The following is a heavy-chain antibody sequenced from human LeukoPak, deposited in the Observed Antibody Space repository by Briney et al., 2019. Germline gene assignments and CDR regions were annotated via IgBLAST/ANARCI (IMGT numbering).Heavy chain of an antibody. V-gene: IGHV3-33*01. Sequence: GGSLRLSCAASGFTFSSYGMHWVRQAPGKGLEWVAVIWYDGSNKYCGDSVKGRFTISRDNSKNTLYLQMNSLRAEDTAVYYCARARRYSSSTYYYYYMDVWGKGTTVTVSS. CDR2: IWYDGSNK. J-gene: IGHJ6*03. CDR1: GFTFSSYG. CDR3: ARARRYSSSTYYYYYMDV. D-gene: IGHD6-19*01.